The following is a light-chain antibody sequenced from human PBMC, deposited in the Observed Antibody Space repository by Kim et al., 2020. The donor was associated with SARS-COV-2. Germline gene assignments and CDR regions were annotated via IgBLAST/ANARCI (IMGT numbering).Light chain of an antibody. J-gene: IGKJ1*01. CDR3: QKYDSAPWT. CDR1: QGISHS. Sequence: DIQMAQSPSSLSASVGDRVTITCRASQGISHSLAWYRQKPGKVPMLLIYGASTLQSGVPSRFSGSGSETDFTLTISSLQPEDAATYYCQKYDSAPWTFAQGTKVDIK. CDR2: GAS. V-gene: IGKV1-27*01.